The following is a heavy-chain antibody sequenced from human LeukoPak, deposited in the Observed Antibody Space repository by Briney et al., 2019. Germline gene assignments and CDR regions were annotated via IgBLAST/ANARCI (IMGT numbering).Heavy chain of an antibody. CDR1: GGSFSGYY. CDR3: ARPRTAISGAYYYYYMDV. Sequence: SETLSLTCAVYGGSFSGYYWSWIRQPPGKGLEWIGEINHSGSTNYNPSLKSRVTISVDTSKNQFSLKLSSVTAADTAVYYCARPRTAISGAYYYYYMDVCGNGTTVTVSS. CDR2: INHSGST. V-gene: IGHV4-34*01. J-gene: IGHJ6*03. D-gene: IGHD5-18*01.